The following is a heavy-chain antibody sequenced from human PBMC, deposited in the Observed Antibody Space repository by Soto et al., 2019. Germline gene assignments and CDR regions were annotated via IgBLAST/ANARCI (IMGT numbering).Heavy chain of an antibody. CDR3: AREGRGVRGNWYFDL. J-gene: IGHJ2*01. D-gene: IGHD3-10*01. CDR2: IKQDGSEK. CDR1: GFIFSNYW. V-gene: IGHV3-7*03. Sequence: GGSLRLSCAASGFIFSNYWMTWVRQAPGKWLEWVANIKQDGSEKYYLDSVKGRFTVSRDNAKASLDLHMDSLRAEDTAVYYCAREGRGVRGNWYFDLWGRGXLVTVSS.